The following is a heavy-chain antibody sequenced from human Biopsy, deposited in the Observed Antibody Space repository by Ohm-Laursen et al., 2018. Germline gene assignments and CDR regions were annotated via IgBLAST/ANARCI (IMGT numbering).Heavy chain of an antibody. CDR1: GDSISSYY. CDR2: VFYTGST. Sequence: TLSLTCTVSGDSISSYYWSWIRQPPGKGLEWIGYVFYTGSTDYNPSLQSRVTISVDTSKNHFSLRLRSVTPADTAIYYCARDRGYYSDRTIPGYFDLWGRGTLVTVSS. D-gene: IGHD3-22*01. CDR3: ARDRGYYSDRTIPGYFDL. J-gene: IGHJ2*01. V-gene: IGHV4-59*01.